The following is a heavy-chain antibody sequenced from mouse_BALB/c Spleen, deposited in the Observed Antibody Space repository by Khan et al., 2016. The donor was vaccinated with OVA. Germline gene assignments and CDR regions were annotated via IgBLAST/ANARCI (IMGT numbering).Heavy chain of an antibody. J-gene: IGHJ4*01. D-gene: IGHD2-10*01. CDR1: GFSLTSYG. CDR3: ARQPYYHYYALDY. Sequence: QVQLKESGPGLVAPSQSLSITCTILGFSLTSYGIHWVRQPPGKGLEWLVVIWSDGSTTYNSTLKSRLSITKDNSKSQVFLKMNSLQTDDTAMYYCARQPYYHYYALDYWGQGTSVTVSS. V-gene: IGHV2-6-1*01. CDR2: IWSDGST.